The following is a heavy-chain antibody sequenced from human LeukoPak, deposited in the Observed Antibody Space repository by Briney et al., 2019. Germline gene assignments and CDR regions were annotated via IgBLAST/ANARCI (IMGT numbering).Heavy chain of an antibody. CDR3: ARGAASATGDWFDP. J-gene: IGHJ5*02. V-gene: IGHV4-59*01. CDR1: GGSISSYY. D-gene: IGHD6-13*01. CDR2: IYYSGST. Sequence: SETLSLTCIVSGGSISSYYWSWIRQPPGQGLEWIGYIYYSGSTKYNPSLKSRVTISVDTSKNQFSLRLRSVTAADTAVYYCARGAASATGDWFDPWGQGTLVTVSS.